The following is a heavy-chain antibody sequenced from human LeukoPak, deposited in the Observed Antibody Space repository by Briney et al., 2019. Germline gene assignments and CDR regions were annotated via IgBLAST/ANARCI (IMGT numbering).Heavy chain of an antibody. D-gene: IGHD6-19*01. CDR3: AKTTPGYISGRYTGWTVDT. J-gene: IGHJ5*02. CDR1: AFTFTIYA. Sequence: GRCRRPSSPASAFTFTIYATDWVRPPPGKGLEWVGGIFCSGWSTHYAASVKGRFTISRDNSKNTVYLQMNSLRAEDTAVDYCAKTTPGYISGRYTGWTVDTWGQGALFSLS. V-gene: IGHV3-23*01. CDR2: IFCSGWST.